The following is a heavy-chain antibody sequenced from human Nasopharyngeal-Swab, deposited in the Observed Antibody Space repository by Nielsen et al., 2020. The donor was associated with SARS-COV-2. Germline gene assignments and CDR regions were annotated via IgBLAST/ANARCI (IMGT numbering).Heavy chain of an antibody. D-gene: IGHD6-19*01. CDR1: GFTFSDYY. J-gene: IGHJ3*02. CDR3: AKIGGSGWYVDAFDI. CDR2: ISSSGSTI. Sequence: GGSLRLSCAASGFTFSDYYMSWIRQAPGKGLEWVSYISSSGSTIYYADSVKGRFTISRDNAKNSLYLQMNSLRAEDTALYHCAKIGGSGWYVDAFDIWGQGTMVTVSS. V-gene: IGHV3-11*01.